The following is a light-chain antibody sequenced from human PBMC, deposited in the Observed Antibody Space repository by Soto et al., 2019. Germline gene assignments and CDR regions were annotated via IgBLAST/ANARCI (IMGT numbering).Light chain of an antibody. Sequence: EIVLTQSPGTLSFSPGERATLSCRASQSVSSSYLAWYQQKPGQAPRLLIYGASSRATGIPDRFSGSGSGTDFTLTISRMEPEEFSVYYCQQYGSSPPTFGQGTKVEIK. V-gene: IGKV3-20*01. J-gene: IGKJ1*01. CDR3: QQYGSSPPT. CDR1: QSVSSSY. CDR2: GAS.